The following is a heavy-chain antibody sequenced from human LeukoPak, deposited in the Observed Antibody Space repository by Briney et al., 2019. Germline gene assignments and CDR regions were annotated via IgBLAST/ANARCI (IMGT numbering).Heavy chain of an antibody. D-gene: IGHD3-16*02. V-gene: IGHV1-69*05. J-gene: IGHJ4*02. CDR3: ARDPSLRLSVPTYDY. Sequence: SVKVSCKASGGTFSSYAMSWVRQAPGQGLEWMGRIIPIFGTANYAQKFQGRVTITTDESTSTAYMELSSLRSEDTAVYYCARDPSLRLSVPTYDYWGQGTLVTVSS. CDR1: GGTFSSYA. CDR2: IIPIFGTA.